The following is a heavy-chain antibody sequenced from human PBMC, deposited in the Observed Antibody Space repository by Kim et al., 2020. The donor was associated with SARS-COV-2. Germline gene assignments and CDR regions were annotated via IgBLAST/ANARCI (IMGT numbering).Heavy chain of an antibody. Sequence: SVKGRFTISRDNSKNTLYLKMSSLGAEDTAVYYCGKAPSRGVTTDAFDIWGQGTMVTVSS. J-gene: IGHJ3*02. V-gene: IGHV3-64D*06. D-gene: IGHD4-17*01. CDR3: GKAPSRGVTTDAFDI.